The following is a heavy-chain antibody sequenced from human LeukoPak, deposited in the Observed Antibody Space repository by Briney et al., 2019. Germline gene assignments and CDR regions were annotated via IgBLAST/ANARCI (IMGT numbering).Heavy chain of an antibody. CDR3: ARGRGWLYFERMSWFDP. Sequence: SETLSLTCAVYGGSFSGYYWSWIRQPPGKGLEWIGEINHSGSTNYNPSLKSRVTISIDTSKSQFSLKLTSVTAADTAVYYCARGRGWLYFERMSWFDPWGQGALVTVSS. CDR2: INHSGST. CDR1: GGSFSGYY. D-gene: IGHD2/OR15-2a*01. J-gene: IGHJ5*02. V-gene: IGHV4-34*01.